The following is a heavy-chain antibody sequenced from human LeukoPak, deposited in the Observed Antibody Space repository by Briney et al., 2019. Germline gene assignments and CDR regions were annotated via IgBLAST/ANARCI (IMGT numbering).Heavy chain of an antibody. J-gene: IGHJ6*02. Sequence: PSETLSLTCTVSGYSISSGYYWGWIRQPPGKGLEWIGSIYHSGSTYYSPSLKSRVTISVDKSKNQFSLKLSSVTAADTAVYYCARDSRLREGGMDVWGQGTTVTVSS. CDR1: GYSISSGYY. D-gene: IGHD4-17*01. CDR2: IYHSGST. V-gene: IGHV4-38-2*02. CDR3: ARDSRLREGGMDV.